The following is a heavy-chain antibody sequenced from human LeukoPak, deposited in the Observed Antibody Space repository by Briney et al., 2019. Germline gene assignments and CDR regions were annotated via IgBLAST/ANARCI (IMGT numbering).Heavy chain of an antibody. CDR2: MNPNSGNT. D-gene: IGHD6-6*01. Sequence: GASVKVFCKASGYTFTSYDINWVRQATGQGLEWMGWMNPNSGNTGYAQKFQGRVTMTRNTSISTAYMELSSLRSEDTAVYYCARRGRIAARPTNENWFDPWGQGTLVTVPS. CDR1: GYTFTSYD. J-gene: IGHJ5*02. CDR3: ARRGRIAARPTNENWFDP. V-gene: IGHV1-8*01.